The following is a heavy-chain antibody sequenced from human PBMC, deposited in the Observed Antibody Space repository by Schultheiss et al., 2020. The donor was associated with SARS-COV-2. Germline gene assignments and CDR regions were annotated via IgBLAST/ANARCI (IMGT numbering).Heavy chain of an antibody. V-gene: IGHV4-61*05. D-gene: IGHD1-26*01. CDR1: GGSISSSSYY. CDR2: IYYSGST. J-gene: IGHJ4*02. CDR3: ARGRYYFDY. Sequence: SQTLSLTCTVSGGSISSSSYYWGWIRQPPGKGLEWIGYIYYSGSTNYNPSLKSRVTISVDTSKNQFSLKLSSVTAADTAVYYCARGRYYFDYWGQGTLVTVSS.